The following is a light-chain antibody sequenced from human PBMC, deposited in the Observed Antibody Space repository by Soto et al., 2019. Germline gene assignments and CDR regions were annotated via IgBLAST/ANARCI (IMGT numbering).Light chain of an antibody. CDR1: QGIRNS. CDR2: AAS. CDR3: QKYNSGPPWT. V-gene: IGKV1-27*01. Sequence: DIQMTQSPSSLSASVGDGVSITCRASQGIRNSLAWYQQKPGKVPKLLIYAASTLESGVPYRFSGSGSGTDFTLTISGLQPEDVATYFCQKYNSGPPWTFGPGTKVEIK. J-gene: IGKJ1*01.